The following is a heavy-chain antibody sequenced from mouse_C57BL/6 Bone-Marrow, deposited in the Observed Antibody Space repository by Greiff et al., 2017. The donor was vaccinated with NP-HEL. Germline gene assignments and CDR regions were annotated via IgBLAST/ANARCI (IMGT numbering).Heavy chain of an antibody. CDR1: GFTFSNYW. J-gene: IGHJ3*01. CDR3: TEGNWSFAY. D-gene: IGHD4-1*01. Sequence: EVKLMESGGGLVQPGGSMKLSCVASGFTFSNYWMNWVRQSPEKGLEWVAQIRLKSDNYATHYAESVKGRFTISRDDSKSSVYLQMNNLWAEDTGIYYCTEGNWSFAYWGQGTLVTVSA. CDR2: IRLKSDNYAT. V-gene: IGHV6-3*01.